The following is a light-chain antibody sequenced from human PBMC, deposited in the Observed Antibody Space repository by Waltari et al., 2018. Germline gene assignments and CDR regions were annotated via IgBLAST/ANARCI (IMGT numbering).Light chain of an antibody. CDR2: DAS. CDR3: QQRSDWPRT. Sequence: EIVLTQSPATLSLSPGDRATLSCRASQSIGTFLAWLQQKPGQAPSLLIYDASYRATDIPARVSGAGSGTDFTRTISSLEPEDFAVYFCQQRSDWPRTFGQGTRVEIK. V-gene: IGKV3-11*01. J-gene: IGKJ1*01. CDR1: QSIGTF.